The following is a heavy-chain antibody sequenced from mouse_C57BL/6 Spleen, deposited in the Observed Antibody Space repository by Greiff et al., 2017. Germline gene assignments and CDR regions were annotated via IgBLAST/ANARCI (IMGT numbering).Heavy chain of an antibody. CDR3: ARSSGYYAMDY. D-gene: IGHD3-2*02. Sequence: VQLQQSGPELVKPGASVKISCKASGYTFTDYYMNWVKQSHGKSLEWIGDINPNNGGTSYNQKFKCKATLTVDKSSSTAYMELRSLTSEASAVYYCARSSGYYAMDYWGQGTSVTVSS. CDR2: INPNNGGT. V-gene: IGHV1-26*01. CDR1: GYTFTDYY. J-gene: IGHJ4*01.